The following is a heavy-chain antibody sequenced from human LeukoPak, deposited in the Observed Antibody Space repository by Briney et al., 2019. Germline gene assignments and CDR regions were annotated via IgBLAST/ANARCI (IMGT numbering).Heavy chain of an antibody. D-gene: IGHD5-18*01. CDR2: INHSGST. Sequence: KSSETLSLTCAVYGGSISGYYWSWIRQPPGKGLEWIGEINHSGSTNYNPSLKSRVTISVDTSKNQFSLKLSSVTAADTAVYYCARGPGEDTAMVTSLDYWGQGTLVTVSS. CDR3: ARGPGEDTAMVTSLDY. V-gene: IGHV4-34*01. CDR1: GGSISGYY. J-gene: IGHJ4*02.